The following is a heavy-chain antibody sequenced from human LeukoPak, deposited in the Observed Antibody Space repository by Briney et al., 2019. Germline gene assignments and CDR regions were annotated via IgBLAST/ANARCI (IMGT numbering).Heavy chain of an antibody. CDR2: INPNSGGT. J-gene: IGHJ6*02. Sequence: ASVKVSCKASGYTFIDHYIHWVRLAPGQGLEWMGWINPNSGGTHYAQKFQGRVTVTRDTSISTAYMEMSRVRSDDTAVYFCARGHCVSPGCYEVHYSGMAVWGQGTTVTVSS. D-gene: IGHD2-2*01. V-gene: IGHV1-2*02. CDR1: GYTFIDHY. CDR3: ARGHCVSPGCYEVHYSGMAV.